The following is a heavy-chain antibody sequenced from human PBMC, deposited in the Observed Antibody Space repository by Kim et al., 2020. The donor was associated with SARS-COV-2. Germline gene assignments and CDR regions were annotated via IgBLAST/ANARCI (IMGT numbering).Heavy chain of an antibody. CDR2: ISSSSSYI. J-gene: IGHJ4*02. CDR3: ARVFCSSTSCFDY. Sequence: GGSLRLSCAXSGFTFSSYSMNWVRQAPGKGLEWVSSISSSSSYIYYADSVKGRFTISRDNAKNSLYLQMNSLRAEDTAVYYCARVFCSSTSCFDYWGQGTLVTVSS. CDR1: GFTFSSYS. D-gene: IGHD2-2*01. V-gene: IGHV3-21*01.